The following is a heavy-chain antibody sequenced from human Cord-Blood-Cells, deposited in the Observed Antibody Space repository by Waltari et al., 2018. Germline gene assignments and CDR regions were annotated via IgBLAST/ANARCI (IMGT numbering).Heavy chain of an antibody. CDR3: AVLSAAGTGVDY. CDR1: GGSIRSYY. V-gene: IGHV4-59*01. D-gene: IGHD6-13*01. CDR2: IYYSGST. J-gene: IGHJ4*02. Sequence: QVQLQESGPGLVKPSETLSLTCTVSGGSIRSYYWTWIRQPPGKGLEWIGYIYYSGSTNYNPSLKSRVTISVDTSKNQFSLKLSSVTAADTAVYYCAVLSAAGTGVDYWGQGTLVTVSS.